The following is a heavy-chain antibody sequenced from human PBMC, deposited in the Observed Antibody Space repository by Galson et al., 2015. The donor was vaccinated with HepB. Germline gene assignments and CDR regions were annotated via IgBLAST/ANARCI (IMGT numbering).Heavy chain of an antibody. D-gene: IGHD1-26*01. V-gene: IGHV6-1*01. Sequence: CAISGDSVSSNSAAWNWIRQSPSRGLEWLGRTCYRSKWYNDYAESVKSRMTIKPDTSKNEFSLQLNSVTPEDTAVYCCARDPSGSYWGRWLDLWGQGIPVTVSS. CDR3: ARDPSGSYWGRWLDL. CDR2: TCYRSKWYN. J-gene: IGHJ5*02. CDR1: GDSVSSNSAA.